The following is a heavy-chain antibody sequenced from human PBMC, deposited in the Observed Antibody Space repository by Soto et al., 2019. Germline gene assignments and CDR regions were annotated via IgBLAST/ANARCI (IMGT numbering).Heavy chain of an antibody. CDR2: IKRNTDGGTA. CDR1: GFTFNDAW. J-gene: IGHJ4*02. V-gene: IGHV3-15*01. Sequence: EVPLVESGGGLVKPGGSLRLACAASGFTFNDAWMSWVRQAPGKGLEWVGSIKRNTDGGTADYAAPVKGRFTISRDDSKNTLSRQMNSLQTEDTAVYFCTTGLRSGHYSVDFWGQGTLVTVSA. D-gene: IGHD3-3*01. CDR3: TTGLRSGHYSVDF.